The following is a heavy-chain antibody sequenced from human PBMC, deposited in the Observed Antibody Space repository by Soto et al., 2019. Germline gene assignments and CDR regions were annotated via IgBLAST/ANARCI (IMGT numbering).Heavy chain of an antibody. CDR2: IYYNGDT. D-gene: IGHD3-9*01. J-gene: IGHJ4*02. CDR1: GVSINRGDYD. CDR3: AREGGDIFQVPYS. Sequence: QVRLQESGPKLVRPSQTLSLTCSVSGVSINRGDYDWSWIRQSPGRGLEWIGSIYYNGDTNSNPSHGSRLNTSVDTSNNHFFLDLESVVAAGTAVYFCAREGGDIFQVPYSWGQGTLITVSS. V-gene: IGHV4-30-4*08.